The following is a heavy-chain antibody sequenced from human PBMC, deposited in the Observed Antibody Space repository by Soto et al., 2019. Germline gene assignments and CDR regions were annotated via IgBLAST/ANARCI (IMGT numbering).Heavy chain of an antibody. CDR2: IYYSGNT. D-gene: IGHD3-22*01. CDR3: ARAIYYDSSGYSEFDY. Sequence: SETLSLTCTVSGGSISSRSHYWGWIRQPPGKGLEWIGTIYYSGNTYYNPSLKSRVTISVDTSKNQFSLKLSSVTAADTALFYCARAIYYDSSGYSEFDYWGQGTLVT. V-gene: IGHV4-39*01. CDR1: GGSISSRSHY. J-gene: IGHJ4*02.